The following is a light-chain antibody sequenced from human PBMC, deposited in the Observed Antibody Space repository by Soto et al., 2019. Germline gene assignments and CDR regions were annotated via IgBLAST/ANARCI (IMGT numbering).Light chain of an antibody. Sequence: QAVVTQPPSASGTPGQRVTISCSGGRSNIGSNTVNWYQQLPGTAPKLLIYYNNQRPSGVPDRFSGSKSGTSASLAISGLQSEDEADYYCSTWDDTLNVVFGGGTKLTVL. V-gene: IGLV1-44*01. CDR3: STWDDTLNVV. CDR2: YNN. J-gene: IGLJ2*01. CDR1: RSNIGSNT.